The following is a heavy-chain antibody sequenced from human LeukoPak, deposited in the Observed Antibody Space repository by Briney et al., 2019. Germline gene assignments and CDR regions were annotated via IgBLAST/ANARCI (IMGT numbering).Heavy chain of an antibody. D-gene: IGHD3-16*01. J-gene: IGHJ6*03. V-gene: IGHV4-34*01. Sequence: SETLSLTCAVYGGSLSGFYWSWIRQPPGKGLEWVGEINHSGSTNYNPSLKSRVTISVDTSKNQFSLKLTSVTAADTAVYYCARRLRFYYYYMDVWGKGTTVTISS. CDR3: ARRLRFYYYYMDV. CDR1: GGSLSGFY. CDR2: INHSGST.